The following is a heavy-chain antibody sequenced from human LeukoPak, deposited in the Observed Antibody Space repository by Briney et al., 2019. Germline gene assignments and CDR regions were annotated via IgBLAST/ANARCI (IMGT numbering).Heavy chain of an antibody. Sequence: GGSLRLSCAASGFTFSSYSMNWVRQAPGKGLEWVGRIRKRLNSYTTDYAASVKGRFIISRDDSKNSLFLQMNTLKTEDTAMYYCTRVQVGVSPRFWFDAWGQGTPVTVSS. D-gene: IGHD1-26*01. CDR1: GFTFSSYS. J-gene: IGHJ5*02. V-gene: IGHV3-72*01. CDR2: IRKRLNSYTT. CDR3: TRVQVGVSPRFWFDA.